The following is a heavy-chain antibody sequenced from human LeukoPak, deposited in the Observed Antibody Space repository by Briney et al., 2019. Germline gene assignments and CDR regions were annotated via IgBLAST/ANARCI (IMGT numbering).Heavy chain of an antibody. CDR3: AKDPAIAY. CDR1: GFTFSSYG. V-gene: IGHV3-30*18. CDR2: ISYDGSNK. Sequence: PGGSLRLSCAASGFTFSSYGMHWVRQAPGKGLEWVAVISYDGSNKYYADSVKGRFTISRDNSKNTLYLQMNSLRAEDTAVYYCAKDPAIAYWGQGTLVTVSS. D-gene: IGHD2-2*01. J-gene: IGHJ4*02.